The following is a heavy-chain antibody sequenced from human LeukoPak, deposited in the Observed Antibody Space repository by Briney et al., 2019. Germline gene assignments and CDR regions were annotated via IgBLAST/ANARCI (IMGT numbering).Heavy chain of an antibody. CDR3: ARDIVVVVAAYNWFDP. D-gene: IGHD2-15*01. J-gene: IGHJ5*02. Sequence: SETLSLTCTVSGGSISSYYWSWIRQPAGKGLEWIGRLYTSGSTNYNPSLKSRVTMSVDTSKNQFSLKLSSVTAADTAVYYCARDIVVVVAAYNWFDPWGQGTLVTVSS. CDR2: LYTSGST. CDR1: GGSISSYY. V-gene: IGHV4-4*07.